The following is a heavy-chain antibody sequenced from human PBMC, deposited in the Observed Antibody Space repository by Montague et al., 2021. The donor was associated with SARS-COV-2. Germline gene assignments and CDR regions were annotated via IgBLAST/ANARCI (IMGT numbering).Heavy chain of an antibody. CDR2: IFSGSSST. J-gene: IGHJ5*02. D-gene: IGHD2/OR15-2a*01. V-gene: IGHV3-23*03. Sequence: SLRLSCAASGLPFSRFAMSWVRLGPGKGLEWVSAIFSGSSSTYYADSVKGRFTISRDNSKNMLSLQMNSLTAEDTAVYYCAAYGSNMDTGWFDPWGQGTLVTVSS. CDR1: GLPFSRFA. CDR3: AAYGSNMDTGWFDP.